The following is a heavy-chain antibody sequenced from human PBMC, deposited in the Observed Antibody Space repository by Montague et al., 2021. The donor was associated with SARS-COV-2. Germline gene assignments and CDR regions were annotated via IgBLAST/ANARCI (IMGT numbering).Heavy chain of an antibody. CDR2: IYHSGST. CDR3: AREFRTYGYGGQYWYFDL. V-gene: IGHV4-4*02. CDR1: GGSISSSHW. J-gene: IGHJ2*01. Sequence: SETLSLTCAVSGGSISSSHWWSWVRQPPGKGLEWIGEIYHSGSTNYNPSLKSRVTKAIDKSKNQFSLKLSSVTAADTAVYYCAREFRTYGYGGQYWYFDLWGRGTLVTVSS. D-gene: IGHD3-10*01.